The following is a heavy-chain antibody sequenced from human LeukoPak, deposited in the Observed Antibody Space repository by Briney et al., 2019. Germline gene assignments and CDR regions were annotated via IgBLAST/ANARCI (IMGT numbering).Heavy chain of an antibody. V-gene: IGHV3-30*18. D-gene: IGHD3-22*01. Sequence: GGSLRLSCAASGFTFSSYGTHWVRQAPGKGLEWVAVISYDGSNKYYADSVKGRFTISRDNSKNTLYLQMNSLRAEDTAVYYCAKGSVDSSGYSVDYWGQGTLVTVSS. CDR3: AKGSVDSSGYSVDY. J-gene: IGHJ4*02. CDR2: ISYDGSNK. CDR1: GFTFSSYG.